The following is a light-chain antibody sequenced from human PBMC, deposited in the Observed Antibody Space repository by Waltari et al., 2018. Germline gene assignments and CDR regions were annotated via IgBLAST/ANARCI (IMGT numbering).Light chain of an antibody. V-gene: IGLV1-51*02. CDR1: SSNIGNDY. CDR3: GTWDTSLSALI. J-gene: IGLJ2*01. CDR2: ENN. Sequence: QSVLTQPPSVSAAPGQKVTISCSGSSSNIGNDYVSWYQQLPGTAPKLFIYENNKRPSVIPDRFPGSKAGTSATLGITGLQTGDEADYYCGTWDTSLSALIFGGGTKLTVL.